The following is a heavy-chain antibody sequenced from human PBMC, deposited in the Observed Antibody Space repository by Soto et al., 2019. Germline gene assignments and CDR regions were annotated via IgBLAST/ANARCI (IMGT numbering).Heavy chain of an antibody. CDR3: AKDQMTTVTTFDY. J-gene: IGHJ4*02. Sequence: GGSLRLSCAASGFTFSTYAMSWVRQAPGKGLEWVSAIGGGGGFTYYADSVKGRFTISRDNSRDTLYLQMDSLRAEDTAAYYCAKDQMTTVTTFDYWGQGTLVTVSS. CDR1: GFTFSTYA. V-gene: IGHV3-23*01. CDR2: IGGGGGFT. D-gene: IGHD4-17*01.